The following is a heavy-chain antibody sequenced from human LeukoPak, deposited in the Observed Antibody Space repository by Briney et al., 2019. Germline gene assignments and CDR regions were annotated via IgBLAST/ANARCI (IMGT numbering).Heavy chain of an antibody. D-gene: IGHD3-10*01. CDR1: DYRFTNYG. CDR3: ARDHSIYFYGSGSFADY. CDR2: ISTYNGNT. V-gene: IGHV1-18*01. Sequence: ASVKVSCKASDYRFTNYGISWVRQAPGQGLEWMGWISTYNGNTNYPENLQGRVTLTTDTSTSTVYMELRSLRSDDTAVYYCARDHSIYFYGSGSFADYWGQGNLVTVSS. J-gene: IGHJ4*02.